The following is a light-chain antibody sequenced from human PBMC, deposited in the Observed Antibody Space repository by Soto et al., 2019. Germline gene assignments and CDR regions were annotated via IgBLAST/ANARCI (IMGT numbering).Light chain of an antibody. V-gene: IGLV2-11*01. CDR1: SSDVGGYNY. Sequence: QSVLTQPRSVSGSPGQSVTISCTGTSSDVGGYNYVSWYQQHPGKAPKIVISEVSRRPSGVPDRFSGSKSGNTASLTISGLQPDDEADYYCSSHAGTYTWVFGGGTKLTVL. CDR3: SSHAGTYTWV. J-gene: IGLJ3*02. CDR2: EVS.